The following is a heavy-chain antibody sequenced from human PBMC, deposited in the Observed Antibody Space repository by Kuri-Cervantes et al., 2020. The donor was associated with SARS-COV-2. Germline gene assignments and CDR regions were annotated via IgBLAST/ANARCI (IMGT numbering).Heavy chain of an antibody. J-gene: IGHJ3*02. CDR3: ARAPRDGYNWGAFDI. V-gene: IGHV4-38-2*01. CDR2: IYHSGST. CDR1: GYSISSGYY. Sequence: SETLSLTCAVSGYSISSGYYWGWIRQPPGKGLEWIGSIYHSGSTYYNPSLKSRVTMSVDTSKNQFSLKLSSVTAADTAAYYCARAPRDGYNWGAFDIWGQGTMVTVSS. D-gene: IGHD5-24*01.